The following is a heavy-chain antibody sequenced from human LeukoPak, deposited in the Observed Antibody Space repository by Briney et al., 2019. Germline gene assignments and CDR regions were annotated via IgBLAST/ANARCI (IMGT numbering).Heavy chain of an antibody. D-gene: IGHD3-22*01. J-gene: IGHJ3*02. Sequence: SETLSLTCTVSGGSISSYYWSWIRQPPGKGLEWIGYIHYSGSTNYNPSLKSRVTISVDTSKNQFSLKLSSVTAADTAVYYCARGGYYYDSSGYWGAFDIWGQGTMVTVSS. CDR3: ARGGYYYDSSGYWGAFDI. CDR2: IHYSGST. CDR1: GGSISSYY. V-gene: IGHV4-59*01.